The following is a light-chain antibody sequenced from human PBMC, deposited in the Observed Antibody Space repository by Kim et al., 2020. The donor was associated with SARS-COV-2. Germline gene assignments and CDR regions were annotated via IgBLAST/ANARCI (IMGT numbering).Light chain of an antibody. Sequence: LSPGERVTLSCRASQSVSSGYLAWYQQKPGQAPRLLIYGASSRATGIPDRFSGSGSGTDFTLTINRLEPEDFAVYYCQQYGASPGTFGQGTKLEI. V-gene: IGKV3-20*01. CDR1: QSVSSGY. J-gene: IGKJ2*01. CDR3: QQYGASPGT. CDR2: GAS.